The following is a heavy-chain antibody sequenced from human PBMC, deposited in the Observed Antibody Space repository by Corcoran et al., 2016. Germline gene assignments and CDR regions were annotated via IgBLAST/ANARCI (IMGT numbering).Heavy chain of an antibody. Sequence: QVQLVQSGAEVKKPGASVKVSCKASGYTFTSYYMHWVRQAPGQGLEWMGIINPSGGSTSYAHKFQGRVTMTRDTSTSTVYMELSSLIAEDTAVYYCARDLGSSSVRDAFDSWGQGTMVSGSS. V-gene: IGHV1-46*01. D-gene: IGHD6-6*01. CDR2: INPSGGST. J-gene: IGHJ3*02. CDR1: GYTFTSYY. CDR3: ARDLGSSSVRDAFDS.